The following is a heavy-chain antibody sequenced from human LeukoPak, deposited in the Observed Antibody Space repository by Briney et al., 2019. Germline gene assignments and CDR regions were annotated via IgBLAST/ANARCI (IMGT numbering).Heavy chain of an antibody. CDR2: INPNSGGT. CDR1: GYTFSGYY. V-gene: IGHV1-2*02. J-gene: IGHJ5*01. D-gene: IGHD3-10*01. CDR3: ATSYYYGSGSYYNPPDS. Sequence: ASVKVSCKASGYTFSGYYMHWVRQAPGQRLEWMGWINPNSGGTNYAQKFKGRVTMTRDTSISTAYMELSRLRSDDMAVYHCATSYYYGSGSYYNPPDSWGQGTLVTVSS.